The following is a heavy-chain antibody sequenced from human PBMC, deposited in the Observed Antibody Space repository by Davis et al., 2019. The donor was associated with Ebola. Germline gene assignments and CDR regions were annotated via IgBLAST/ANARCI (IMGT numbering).Heavy chain of an antibody. CDR3: ARRARAVAGNPEGMDV. D-gene: IGHD6-19*01. V-gene: IGHV4-59*01. J-gene: IGHJ6*02. Sequence: MPSETLSLTCTVSGGSISSYYWSWIRQPPGKGLEWIGYIYYSGSTNYNPSLKSRVTISVDTSKNQFSLKLSSVTAADTAVYYCARRARAVAGNPEGMDVWGQGTTVTVSS. CDR1: GGSISSYY. CDR2: IYYSGST.